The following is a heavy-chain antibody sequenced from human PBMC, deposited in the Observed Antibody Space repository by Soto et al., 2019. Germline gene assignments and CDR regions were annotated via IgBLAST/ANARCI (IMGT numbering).Heavy chain of an antibody. CDR1: GGSFSGYC. CDR2: INHSGST. D-gene: IGHD3-9*01. J-gene: IGHJ6*02. V-gene: IGHV4-34*01. Sequence: SETLSLSCAVYGGSFSGYCWSWIRQPPGKGLEWIGEINHSGSTNYNPSLKSRATISVDTSKNQFSLKLSSVTAADTAVYYCARGEVGYDILTGSYPYGMDVWGQGTTVTVSS. CDR3: ARGEVGYDILTGSYPYGMDV.